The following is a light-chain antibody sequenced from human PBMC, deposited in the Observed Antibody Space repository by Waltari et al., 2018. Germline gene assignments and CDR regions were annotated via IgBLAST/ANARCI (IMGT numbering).Light chain of an antibody. CDR2: SAS. Sequence: DIQMTQPPSSLSASAGDRGTIPCRASQTISNYFNWYQQKPGKAPKLLIYSASTLQSGVPSRFSGSRYGTDFTLTISSLQPEDFATYYCQQSYSTQTFGQGTKVEVK. CDR3: QQSYSTQT. CDR1: QTISNY. J-gene: IGKJ1*01. V-gene: IGKV1-39*01.